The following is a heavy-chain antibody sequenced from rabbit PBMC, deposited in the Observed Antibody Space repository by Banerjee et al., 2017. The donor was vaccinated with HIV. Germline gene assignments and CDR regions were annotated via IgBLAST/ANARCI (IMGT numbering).Heavy chain of an antibody. CDR2: IDAGSGSA. Sequence: QSLEESGGDLVKPGASLTLTCTASGFSFSSYWMNWVRQAPGKGLEWIGCIDAGSGSAYYASWAKGRFTISKTSSTTVTLQMTSLTAADTATYFCAREGYGDGTGDYDLWGQGTLVTVS. CDR1: GFSFSSYW. D-gene: IGHD7-1*01. CDR3: AREGYGDGTGDYDL. J-gene: IGHJ4*01. V-gene: IGHV1S40*01.